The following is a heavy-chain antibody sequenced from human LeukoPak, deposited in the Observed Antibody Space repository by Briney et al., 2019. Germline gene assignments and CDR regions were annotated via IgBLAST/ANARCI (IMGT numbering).Heavy chain of an antibody. D-gene: IGHD7-27*01. J-gene: IGHJ3*02. CDR2: INPNSGGT. Sequence: ASVKVSCKASGYTFTGYYMHWVRQAPGQGLEWMGWINPNSGGTNYAQKFQGWVTMTRDTSVSTAYMELSRLRSDDTAVYYCARDATGVAFDIWGQGTMVTVSS. CDR1: GYTFTGYY. CDR3: ARDATGVAFDI. V-gene: IGHV1-2*04.